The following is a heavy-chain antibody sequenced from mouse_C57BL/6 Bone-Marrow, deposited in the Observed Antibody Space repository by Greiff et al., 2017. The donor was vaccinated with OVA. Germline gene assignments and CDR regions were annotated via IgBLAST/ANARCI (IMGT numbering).Heavy chain of an antibody. J-gene: IGHJ4*01. V-gene: IGHV1-39*01. CDR3: AREDLLWYPYAMDY. Sequence: VQLQQSGPELVKPGASVKISCKASGYSFTDYNMNWVKQSNGKSLEWIGVINPNYGTTSYNQKFKGKATLTVDQSSSTAYMQLNSLTSEYSAVYYFAREDLLWYPYAMDYWGQGTSATAAS. CDR1: GYSFTDYN. D-gene: IGHD2-1*01. CDR2: INPNYGTT.